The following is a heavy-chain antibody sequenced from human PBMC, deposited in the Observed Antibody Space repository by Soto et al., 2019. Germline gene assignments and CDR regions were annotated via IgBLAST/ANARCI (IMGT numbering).Heavy chain of an antibody. V-gene: IGHV3-49*03. J-gene: IGHJ6*02. D-gene: IGHD3-9*01. CDR3: TRDYDILTDYYTRYYYYGMDV. CDR1: GFTFGDYA. Sequence: PGGSLRLSCTASGFTFGDYAMSWFRQAPGKWLEWVGFIRSKAYGGTTEYAASVRGRFTISRDDSKSIAYLQMNSLKTEDTAVDYCTRDYDILTDYYTRYYYYGMDVWGQGXTVTVYS. CDR2: IRSKAYGGTT.